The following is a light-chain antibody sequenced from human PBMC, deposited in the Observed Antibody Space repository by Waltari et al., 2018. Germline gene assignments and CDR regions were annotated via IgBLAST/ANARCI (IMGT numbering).Light chain of an antibody. J-gene: IGKJ2*01. CDR3: QQYNDWPYT. CDR1: PSVRTN. CDR2: GAS. Sequence: EIVMTQSPVTLSVSPGERAALSCRSSPSVRTNLAWYQQRPGQTPRLLIYGASTRAAEIPARFSGSGSGTEFTLTISSLQSEDFAVYYCQQYNDWPYTFGQGTKLEI. V-gene: IGKV3-15*01.